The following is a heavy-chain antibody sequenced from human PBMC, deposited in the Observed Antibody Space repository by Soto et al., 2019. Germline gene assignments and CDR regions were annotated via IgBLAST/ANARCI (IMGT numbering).Heavy chain of an antibody. CDR1: GDCVSSSDFY. V-gene: IGHV4-61*08. Sequence: SETLSLSCAVSGDCVSSSDFYWTWIRQPPGKPLEWIGYVYSTGTTNYSPSLKSRVDMSVDTSENQFSLKVRSVTAADAAVYFRARVSKRVAYKSGTSGHFYAMDAPGPRATVTVS. D-gene: IGHD1-1*01. J-gene: IGHJ6*02. CDR2: VYSTGTT. CDR3: ARVSKRVAYKSGTSGHFYAMDA.